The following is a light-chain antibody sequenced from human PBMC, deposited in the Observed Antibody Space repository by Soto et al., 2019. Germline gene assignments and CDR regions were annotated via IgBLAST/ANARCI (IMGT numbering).Light chain of an antibody. V-gene: IGLV7-43*01. CDR1: AGAVTSRFY. J-gene: IGLJ3*02. CDR2: STT. Sequence: QAVVTQEPSLTVSLGGTVTLTCASSAGAVTSRFYPNWFQQKPGQAPRTLIYSTTNKHSWTPARFSGSLLGGKAALTLSGCPPEEEGWELCLLYYCGAPIWVFRGGTK. CDR3: LLYYCGAPIWV.